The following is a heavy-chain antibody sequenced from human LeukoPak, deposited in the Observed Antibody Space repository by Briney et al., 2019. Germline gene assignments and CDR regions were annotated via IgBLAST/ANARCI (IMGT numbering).Heavy chain of an antibody. D-gene: IGHD3-10*01. CDR2: ITTTDTTK. V-gene: IGHV3-48*03. CDR1: GFTLSSYE. J-gene: IGHJ3*02. Sequence: GGSLRLSCAASGFTLSSYEMNWVRQGPGKGREWISYITTTDTTKYYTDSVKGQFTISRDNAKNARYLQMHSLRAEDTAVYVCARGGFVFDIWGQGTVVTVSS. CDR3: ARGGFVFDI.